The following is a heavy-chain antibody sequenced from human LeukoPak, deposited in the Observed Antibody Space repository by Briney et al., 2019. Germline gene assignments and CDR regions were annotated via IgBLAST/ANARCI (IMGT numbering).Heavy chain of an antibody. CDR3: ARIGYSSSSFDY. V-gene: IGHV3-7*01. CDR2: IKQDGSEI. J-gene: IGHJ4*02. D-gene: IGHD6-13*01. Sequence: GGSLRLSCAASGFRFTNYWMSWVRQAPGKGLEWVANIKQDGSEIDYSDPMKGRFTISRDNTRNPVYLQVDSLRAEDTAVYYCARIGYSSSSFDYWGQGTLVTVSS. CDR1: GFRFTNYW.